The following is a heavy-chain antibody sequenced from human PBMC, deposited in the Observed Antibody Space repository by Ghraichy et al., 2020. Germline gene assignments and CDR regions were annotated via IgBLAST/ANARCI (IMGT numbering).Heavy chain of an antibody. CDR3: ARDATYYDFWSGYPVNYYYYGMDV. J-gene: IGHJ6*02. CDR2: IWYDGSNK. CDR1: GFTFSSYG. V-gene: IGHV3-33*01. Sequence: GESLNISCAASGFTFSSYGMHWVRQAPGKGLEWVAVIWYDGSNKYYADSVKGRFTISRDNSKNTLYLQMNSLRAEDTAVYYCARDATYYDFWSGYPVNYYYYGMDVWGQGTTVTVSS. D-gene: IGHD3-3*01.